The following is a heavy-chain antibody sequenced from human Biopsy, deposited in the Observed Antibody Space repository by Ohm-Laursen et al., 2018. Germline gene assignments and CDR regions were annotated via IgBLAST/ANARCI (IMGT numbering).Heavy chain of an antibody. CDR1: GGSVSSSNYY. D-gene: IGHD2-21*01. V-gene: IGHV4-61*01. Sequence: GTLSLTCSVSGGSVSSSNYYWNWIRQTPGKGLEWIGFIYNTERTNYNPSLKSRVTISLDTSKNRFSLELSSVIPSDTAVYYCAIDRVPRRGVMPVYYYGMDVWGQGSTVTVSS. CDR2: IYNTERT. CDR3: AIDRVPRRGVMPVYYYGMDV. J-gene: IGHJ6*02.